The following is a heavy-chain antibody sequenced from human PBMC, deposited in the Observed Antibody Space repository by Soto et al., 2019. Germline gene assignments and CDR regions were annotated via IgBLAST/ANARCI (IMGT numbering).Heavy chain of an antibody. CDR2: IKYSGTT. CDR3: ARPGGSGWFYFDS. Sequence: SETLSLTCTVSGGSISSSRCHWGWIRQPPGKGLEWIASIKYSGTTFYNPSLKSRVTLSVDTSKNQFALKLTSVTAADTAVYYCARPGGSGWFYFDSWGQGSQVTVSS. D-gene: IGHD6-13*01. V-gene: IGHV4-39*01. J-gene: IGHJ4*02. CDR1: GGSISSSRCH.